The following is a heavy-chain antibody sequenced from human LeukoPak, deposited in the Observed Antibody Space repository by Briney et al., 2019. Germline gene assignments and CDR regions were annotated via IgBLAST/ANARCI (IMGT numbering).Heavy chain of an antibody. V-gene: IGHV1-69*04. J-gene: IGHJ5*02. D-gene: IGHD5-18*01. CDR1: GYTFTSYD. CDR3: ARDPNVGYSYDLP. CDR2: IIPILGIA. Sequence: SVKVSCKASGYTFTSYDINWVRQAPGQGLEWMGRIIPILGIANYAQKFQGRVTITADKSTSTAYMELSSLRSEDTAVYYCARDPNVGYSYDLPWGQGTLVTVSS.